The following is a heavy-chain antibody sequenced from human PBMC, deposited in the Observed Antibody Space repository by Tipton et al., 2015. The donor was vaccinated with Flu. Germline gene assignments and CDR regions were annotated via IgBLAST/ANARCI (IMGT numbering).Heavy chain of an antibody. D-gene: IGHD6-6*01. CDR3: ARAPEYSSSYYYYYYMDV. V-gene: IGHV1-18*04. CDR1: GYTFTSYG. Sequence: QSGAEVKKPGASVKVSCKASGYTFTSYGISWVRQAPGQGLEWMGWISAYNGNTNYAQKLQGRVTMTTDTSTSTAYMELRSLRSDDTAVYYCARAPEYSSSYYYYYYMDVWGKGTTVTVSS. J-gene: IGHJ6*03. CDR2: ISAYNGNT.